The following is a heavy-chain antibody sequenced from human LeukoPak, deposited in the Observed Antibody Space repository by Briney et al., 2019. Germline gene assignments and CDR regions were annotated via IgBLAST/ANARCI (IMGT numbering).Heavy chain of an antibody. V-gene: IGHV3-21*01. CDR1: GFTFSTYT. J-gene: IGHJ4*02. Sequence: GSLRLSCAASGFTFSTYTMNWVRQAPGKGLEWVSSISSNIDYKYYTDSVKGRFTISRDNAKNSLYLQMNSLRAEDTAVYYRATKERWGQGTLVTVSS. CDR3: ATKER. CDR2: ISSNIDYK.